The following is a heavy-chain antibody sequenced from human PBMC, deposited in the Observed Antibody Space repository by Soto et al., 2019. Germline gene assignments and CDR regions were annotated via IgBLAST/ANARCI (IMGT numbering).Heavy chain of an antibody. CDR3: TRDMCGGSCCLYLDAPSPPLRWGDY. CDR2: IRSKAYGGTT. Sequence: EVQLVESGGGLVKPGRSLRLSCTASGFTFGDYAMSWFRQAPGKGLEWVGFIRSKAYGGTTEYAASVKGRFTISRDDSKSNAYLQMNSLKTEDTAVYYCTRDMCGGSCCLYLDAPSPPLRWGDYWGQGTLVTVSS. V-gene: IGHV3-49*05. D-gene: IGHD2-15*01. J-gene: IGHJ4*02. CDR1: GFTFGDYA.